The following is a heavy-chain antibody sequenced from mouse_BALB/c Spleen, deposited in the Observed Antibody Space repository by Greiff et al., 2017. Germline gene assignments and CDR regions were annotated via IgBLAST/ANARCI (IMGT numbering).Heavy chain of an antibody. D-gene: IGHD1-1*01. CDR2: INPSSGYT. CDR3: ARSYGSSPYYYAMDY. CDR1: GYTFTSYT. Sequence: QVQLKQSGAELARPGASVKMSCKASGYTFTSYTMHWVKQRPGQGLEWIGYINPSSGYTNYNQKFKDKATLTADKSSSTAYMQLSSLTSEDSAVYYCARSYGSSPYYYAMDYWGQGTSVTVSS. J-gene: IGHJ4*01. V-gene: IGHV1-4*01.